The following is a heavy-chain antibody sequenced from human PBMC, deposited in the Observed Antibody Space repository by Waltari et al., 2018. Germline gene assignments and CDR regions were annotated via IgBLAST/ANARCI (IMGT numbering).Heavy chain of an antibody. CDR3: ATDGGYSSSWIRLHAFDI. CDR1: GYTFTDYS. D-gene: IGHD6-13*01. Sequence: EVQLVQSGAEVKKPGATVKISCEASGYTFTDYSMPWAHQAPGTGLEWMGRVDPEDGETIYAEKFQGRVTITADTSTDTAYMELSSLRSEDTAVYYCATDGGYSSSWIRLHAFDIWGQGTMVTVSS. J-gene: IGHJ3*02. V-gene: IGHV1-69-2*01. CDR2: VDPEDGET.